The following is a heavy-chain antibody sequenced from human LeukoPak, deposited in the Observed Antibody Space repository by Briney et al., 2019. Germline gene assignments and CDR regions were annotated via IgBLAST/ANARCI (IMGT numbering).Heavy chain of an antibody. CDR2: IYYSGST. D-gene: IGHD3-10*01. J-gene: IGHJ4*02. V-gene: IGHV4-59*01. CDR1: GGSISSYY. Sequence: SETLSLTCTVSGGSISSYYWSWIRQPPGKGLEWIGYIYYSGSTNYNPSLKSRVTISVDTSKNQFSLKLSSVTAADTAVYYCARAERTGTMDYWGQGTLVTVSS. CDR3: ARAERTGTMDY.